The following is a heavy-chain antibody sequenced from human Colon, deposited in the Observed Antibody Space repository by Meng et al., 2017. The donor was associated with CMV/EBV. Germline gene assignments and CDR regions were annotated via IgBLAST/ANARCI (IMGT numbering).Heavy chain of an antibody. CDR2: VFHSGT. CDR3: ARGQGYCSSANCLKYYFDF. CDR1: GDSFNAYY. Sequence: SETLLTCIVSGDSFNAYYWSWIRQSPGKGLEWIGYVFHSGTNYNPSLKSRVTMSADASRNQFSLRLNSVTAADTAVYYCARGQGYCSSANCLKYYFDFWGQGALVTVSS. V-gene: IGHV4-59*01. D-gene: IGHD2-2*01. J-gene: IGHJ4*02.